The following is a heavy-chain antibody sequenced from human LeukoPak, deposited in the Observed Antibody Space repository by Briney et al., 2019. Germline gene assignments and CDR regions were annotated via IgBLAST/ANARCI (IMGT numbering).Heavy chain of an antibody. Sequence: PGRSLRLSCAASGFTFSSYAMHWARQAPGKGLEWVAVISYDGSNKYYADSVKGRFTISRDNSKNTLYLQMNSLRAEDTAVYYCARERGYSYGYINYWGQGTLVTVSS. V-gene: IGHV3-30*01. J-gene: IGHJ4*02. D-gene: IGHD5-18*01. CDR3: ARERGYSYGYINY. CDR1: GFTFSSYA. CDR2: ISYDGSNK.